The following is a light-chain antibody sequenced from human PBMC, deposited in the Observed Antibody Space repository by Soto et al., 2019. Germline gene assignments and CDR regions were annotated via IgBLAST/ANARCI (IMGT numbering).Light chain of an antibody. CDR1: SSNIGSNY. V-gene: IGLV1-47*01. CDR2: RNN. CDR3: ATWDDSRYV. Sequence: QSVLPQPPSASATPGQKVTISCSGSSSNIGSNYVYWYQQLPGTAPKLLIYRNNQRPSGVPDRFSGSKSGTSASLAITGLRSEDEADYYCATWDDSRYVFGSGTKLTVL. J-gene: IGLJ1*01.